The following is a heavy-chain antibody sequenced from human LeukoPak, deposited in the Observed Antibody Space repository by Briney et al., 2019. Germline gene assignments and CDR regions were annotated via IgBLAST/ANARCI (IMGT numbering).Heavy chain of an antibody. J-gene: IGHJ4*02. CDR1: GFTFDDYA. D-gene: IGHD3-22*01. V-gene: IGHV3-9*01. CDR3: ARDSIGITTYDSYFDY. Sequence: QPGRSLRLSCAASGFTFDDYAMHWVRQGPGKGLEWVSGISWNSGSIGYADSVKGRFTISRDNAKNSLYLQMKSLRAEDTAVYYCARDSIGITTYDSYFDYWGQGTLVTVSS. CDR2: ISWNSGSI.